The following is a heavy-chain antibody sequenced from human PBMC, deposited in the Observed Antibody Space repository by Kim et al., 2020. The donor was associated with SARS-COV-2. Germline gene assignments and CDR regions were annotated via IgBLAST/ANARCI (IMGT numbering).Heavy chain of an antibody. CDR2: IKPDGSEK. CDR1: GFNFSTYW. J-gene: IGHJ6*04. CDR3: ARALDV. Sequence: GGSLRLSCAASGFNFSTYWMHWVRQAPGKRLEWVANIKPDGSEKFRLASMKGRFTISRDNAKNSLFLQMNSLRGDDTAVYYCARALDVWGKGTTVTGSS. V-gene: IGHV3-7*01.